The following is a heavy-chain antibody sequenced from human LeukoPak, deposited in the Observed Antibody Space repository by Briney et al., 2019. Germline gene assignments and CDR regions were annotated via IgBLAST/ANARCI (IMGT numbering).Heavy chain of an antibody. J-gene: IGHJ6*02. CDR3: ARNRNYYDSSGYYYYYRGLDV. CDR1: GFTFSSYW. V-gene: IGHV3-7*01. Sequence: GGSLRLSCVASGFTFSSYWMRWVRQAPGRGGEGVANIKQDGSENYYVDSVKGRFTISRDNAKNSLYLQMNSLRVEDTAVYYCARNRNYYDSSGYYYYYRGLDVWGQGTTVTVSS. CDR2: IKQDGSEN. D-gene: IGHD3-22*01.